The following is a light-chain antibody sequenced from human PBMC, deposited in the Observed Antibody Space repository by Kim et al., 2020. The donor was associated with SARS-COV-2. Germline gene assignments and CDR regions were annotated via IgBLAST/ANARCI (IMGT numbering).Light chain of an antibody. J-gene: IGKJ3*01. Sequence: DIQMTQSPSSLSASVGDSVTIACRTSQNIASYLNWYQQRPGQAPKLLIYAPSTLASGAPSRFTASGSGTDFTLTIDSVQREDFATYFCQQSYSAPFTFGPGTKVEFK. CDR1: QNIASY. V-gene: IGKV1-39*01. CDR3: QQSYSAPFT. CDR2: APS.